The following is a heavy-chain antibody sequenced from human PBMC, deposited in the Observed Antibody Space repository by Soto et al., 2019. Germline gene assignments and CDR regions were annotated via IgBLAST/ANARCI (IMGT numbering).Heavy chain of an antibody. CDR2: FDPEDGET. CDR1: GYTLTELS. CDR3: ATDPAYDFWSGSLFDY. V-gene: IGHV1-24*01. Sequence: ASVKVSCKVSGYTLTELSMHWVRQAPGKGLEWMGGFDPEDGETIYAQKFQGRVTMTEDTSTDTAYMELSSLRSEDTAVYYCATDPAYDFWSGSLFDYWGQGTLVTVSS. J-gene: IGHJ4*02. D-gene: IGHD3-3*01.